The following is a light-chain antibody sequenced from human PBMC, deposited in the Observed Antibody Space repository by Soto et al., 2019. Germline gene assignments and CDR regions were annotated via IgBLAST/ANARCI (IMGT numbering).Light chain of an antibody. CDR1: QSVSSY. CDR2: DAS. Sequence: EIVLTQSPATLSLSPGERATLSCRASQSVSSYLAWYQQKPGQAPRLLIYDASNRATGIPARFSGSGSGTDFTLTICSLEPEDFAVYYCQQRSKWPLTFGQGTKLEIK. CDR3: QQRSKWPLT. V-gene: IGKV3-11*01. J-gene: IGKJ2*01.